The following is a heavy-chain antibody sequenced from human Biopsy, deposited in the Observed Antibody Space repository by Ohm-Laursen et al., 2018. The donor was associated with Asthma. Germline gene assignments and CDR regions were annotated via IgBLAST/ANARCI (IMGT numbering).Heavy chain of an antibody. Sequence: SLRLSCSASGFTSRSYAMHWVRQAPGKGLEWVAVGGSYYDGGLKYYADSVNGRFTVYRDDSKNTLYLQMNSLSPDDTAVYYCARDVMEWYLPAFDFWGQGTLVTVSS. V-gene: IGHV3-30-3*01. CDR3: ARDVMEWYLPAFDF. CDR2: GGSYYDGGLK. D-gene: IGHD3-3*01. J-gene: IGHJ4*02. CDR1: GFTSRSYA.